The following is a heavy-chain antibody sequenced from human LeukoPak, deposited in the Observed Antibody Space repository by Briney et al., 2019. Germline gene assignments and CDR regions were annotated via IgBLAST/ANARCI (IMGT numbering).Heavy chain of an antibody. Sequence: SETLSLTCTVSGGSISSYYWSWIRQPPGKGLEWIGYIYYSGSTNYNPSLKSRVAISVDTSKNQFSLKLSSVTAADTAVYYCATASNIAVAGTGVDYWGQGTLVTVSS. CDR3: ATASNIAVAGTGVDY. D-gene: IGHD6-19*01. CDR1: GGSISSYY. V-gene: IGHV4-59*01. CDR2: IYYSGST. J-gene: IGHJ4*02.